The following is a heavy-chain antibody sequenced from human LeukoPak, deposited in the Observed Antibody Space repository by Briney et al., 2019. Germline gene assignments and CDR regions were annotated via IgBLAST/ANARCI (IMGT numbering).Heavy chain of an antibody. CDR1: GFTFDDYT. D-gene: IGHD6-19*01. J-gene: IGHJ4*02. V-gene: IGHV3-43*01. CDR2: ISWDGGST. CDR3: AKDSSPSSGWYYFDY. Sequence: PGGSLRLSCAASGFTFDDYTMHWVRHAPGKGLEWVSLISWDGGSTYYADPVKGRFTISRDNSKNSLYLQMNSLRTEDTALYYCAKDSSPSSGWYYFDYWGQGTLVTVSS.